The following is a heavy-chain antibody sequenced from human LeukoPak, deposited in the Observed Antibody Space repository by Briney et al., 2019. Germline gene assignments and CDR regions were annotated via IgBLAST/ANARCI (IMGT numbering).Heavy chain of an antibody. Sequence: SETLSLTCAVYGGSFSGYYWSWIRQPPGKGLEWIGEINHSGSTNYNPSLKSRVTISVDTSKNQFSLKLSSVTVADTAVYYCAGYYDSSGYYWGQGTLVTVSS. CDR1: GGSFSGYY. V-gene: IGHV4-34*01. J-gene: IGHJ4*02. CDR3: AGYYDSSGYY. CDR2: INHSGST. D-gene: IGHD3-22*01.